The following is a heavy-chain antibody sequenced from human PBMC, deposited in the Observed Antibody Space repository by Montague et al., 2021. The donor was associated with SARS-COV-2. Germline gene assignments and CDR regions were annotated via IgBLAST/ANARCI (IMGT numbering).Heavy chain of an antibody. V-gene: IGHV3-7*04. J-gene: IGHJ4*02. Sequence: SRRLSLSASGFTGDGVVELRRRQEEDTAEVQLPCISLCGLVEKSENSVKSRFTISRDNAKSSLYLQMNSLRAEDTAVFYCARVVSNGWTFDYWGQGTLVTVSS. CDR1: GFTGDGVV. D-gene: IGHD6-19*01. CDR3: ARVVSNGWTFDY. CDR2: ISLCGLVE.